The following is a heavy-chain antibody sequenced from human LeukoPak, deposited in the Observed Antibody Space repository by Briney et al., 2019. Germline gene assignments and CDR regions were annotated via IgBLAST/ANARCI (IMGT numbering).Heavy chain of an antibody. CDR2: IVVGSGNT. CDR1: GFTFTSSA. CDR3: AAGWWELRAFDY. D-gene: IGHD1-26*01. V-gene: IGHV1-58*02. Sequence: SVKVSCKASGFTFTSSAMQWVRPARGQRLEGIGWIVVGSGNTNYAQKFQERVTITRDMSTSTAYMEQSSLRSEDTAVYYCAAGWWELRAFDYWGQGTLVTVSS. J-gene: IGHJ4*02.